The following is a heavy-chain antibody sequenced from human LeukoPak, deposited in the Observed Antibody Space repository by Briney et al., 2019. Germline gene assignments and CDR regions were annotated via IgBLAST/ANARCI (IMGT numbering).Heavy chain of an antibody. CDR3: TRETIRFCSDTDRLQGEF. J-gene: IGHJ4*02. V-gene: IGHV4-38-2*02. Sequence: SETLSLTCVVSGYSISRGYYWGWVRPSPGKGLEWIANIHHGGRTYYNPSLKSRVAISVDMSKNQISLKLTSVTAADTAVYHGTRETIRFCSDTDRLQGEFWGQGALVTVSS. CDR1: GYSISRGYY. D-gene: IGHD2-15*01. CDR2: IHHGGRT.